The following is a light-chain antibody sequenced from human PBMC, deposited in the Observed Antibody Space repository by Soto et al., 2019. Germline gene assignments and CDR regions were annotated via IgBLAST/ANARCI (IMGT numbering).Light chain of an antibody. J-gene: IGLJ1*01. CDR1: SSDVGGYNY. CDR3: SSYTSSSTLSYV. CDR2: EVS. V-gene: IGLV2-14*01. Sequence: QSVLTQPASVSGSPGQSITISCTGTSSDVGGYNYVSWYQQHPGEAPKLMIYEVSNRPSGVSNRFSGSKSGNTASLTISGLQAEDEADYYCSSYTSSSTLSYVFGTGTKVTVL.